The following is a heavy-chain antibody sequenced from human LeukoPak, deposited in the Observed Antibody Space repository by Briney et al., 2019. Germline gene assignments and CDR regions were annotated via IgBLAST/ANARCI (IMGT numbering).Heavy chain of an antibody. CDR3: AIVGYDFSSGYCDY. J-gene: IGHJ4*02. D-gene: IGHD3-3*01. V-gene: IGHV4-34*01. CDR1: GGSFSGYY. Sequence: PSETLSLTCAVYGGSFSGYYWSWIRQPPGKGLEWIGEINHSGSTNYNPSLKTRVTISVDTSKNQFSLKLRSETAADTAVYYCAIVGYDFSSGYCDYWGQGTLVTVSS. CDR2: INHSGST.